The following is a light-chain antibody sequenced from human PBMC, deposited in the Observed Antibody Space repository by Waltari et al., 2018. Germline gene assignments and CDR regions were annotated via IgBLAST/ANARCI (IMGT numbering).Light chain of an antibody. Sequence: QPALTQPPSVSGAPGQRVTISCTGGRSDIGANYDVQWYQPLPGRAPKLLIFGDINRPSGVPDRFSGSKSGTSASLAITGLQAEDEADYYCQSYDISLDAYVFGTGTTVTVL. CDR3: QSYDISLDAYV. J-gene: IGLJ1*01. CDR2: GDI. CDR1: RSDIGANYD. V-gene: IGLV1-40*01.